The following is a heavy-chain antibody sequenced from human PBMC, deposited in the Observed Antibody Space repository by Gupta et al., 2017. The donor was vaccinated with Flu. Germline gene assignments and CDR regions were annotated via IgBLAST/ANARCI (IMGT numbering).Heavy chain of an antibody. CDR3: ARDNSVRHDSRYFDY. D-gene: IGHD3-22*01. V-gene: IGHV1-46*03. Sequence: SYYMHWVRQAPGQELEWMGIINPSGGSTSYAQKFQGRVTMTRDTSTSTVYMELSSLRSEDTAVYYCARDNSVRHDSRYFDYWGQGTLVTVSS. CDR2: INPSGGST. CDR1: SYY. J-gene: IGHJ4*02.